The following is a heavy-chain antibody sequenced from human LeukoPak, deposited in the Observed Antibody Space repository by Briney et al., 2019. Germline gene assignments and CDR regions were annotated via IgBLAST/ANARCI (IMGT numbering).Heavy chain of an antibody. CDR1: GFTFSSYS. D-gene: IGHD1-26*01. CDR3: AGEDSGSYYFDY. Sequence: RLSCAASGFTFSSYSMNWVRQAPGKGLEWVSSISSSSSYIYYADSVKGRFTISRDNAKNSLYLQMTSLRAEDTAVYYCAGEDSGSYYFDYCGQATLVTVSS. J-gene: IGHJ4*02. V-gene: IGHV3-21*01. CDR2: ISSSSSYI.